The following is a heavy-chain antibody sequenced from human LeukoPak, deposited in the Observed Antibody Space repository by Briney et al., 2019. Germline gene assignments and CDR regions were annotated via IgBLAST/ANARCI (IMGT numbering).Heavy chain of an antibody. V-gene: IGHV3-33*06. CDR1: GFTFSSYG. CDR3: AKTTYYDFRSDYPEYYFDY. CDR2: IWYDGSNK. J-gene: IGHJ4*02. D-gene: IGHD3-3*01. Sequence: PGGSLRLSCAASGFTFSSYGMHWVRQAPGKGLEWVAVIWYDGSNKYYADSVKGRFTISRDNSKNTLYLQMNSLRAEDTAVYYCAKTTYYDFRSDYPEYYFDYWGQGTLVTVSS.